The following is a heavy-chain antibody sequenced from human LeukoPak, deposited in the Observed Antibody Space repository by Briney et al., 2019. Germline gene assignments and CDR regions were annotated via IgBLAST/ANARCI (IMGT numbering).Heavy chain of an antibody. Sequence: GRPLRLSCAASGFTFSSYAMHWVRQAPGKGLEWVAVISYDGSNKYYADSVKGRFTISRDNSKNTLYLQMNSLRAEDTAVYYCARDSLRTATAIPYYYYGMDVWGQGTTVTVSS. CDR1: GFTFSSYA. CDR2: ISYDGSNK. CDR3: ARDSLRTATAIPYYYYGMDV. D-gene: IGHD2-21*02. J-gene: IGHJ6*02. V-gene: IGHV3-30-3*01.